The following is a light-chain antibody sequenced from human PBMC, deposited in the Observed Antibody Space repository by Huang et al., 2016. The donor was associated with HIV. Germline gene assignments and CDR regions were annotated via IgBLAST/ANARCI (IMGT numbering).Light chain of an antibody. J-gene: IGKJ4*01. CDR2: ETS. CDR1: QNVRSN. CDR3: QQYDNWPPGLT. V-gene: IGKV3D-15*01. Sequence: EIVMTQSPAPLCVSPGGGATLSCRASQNVRSNLAWYQQTPGQAPRPLIYETSTRASGVPARFSGSGSGTDVTLTISGLQSEDFAVYYCQQYDNWPPGLTFGGGTKVEI.